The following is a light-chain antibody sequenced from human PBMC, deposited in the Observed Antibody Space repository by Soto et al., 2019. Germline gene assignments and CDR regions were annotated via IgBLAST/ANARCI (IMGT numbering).Light chain of an antibody. CDR1: QGISNY. J-gene: IGKJ1*01. CDR2: GAS. V-gene: IGKV1-27*01. CDR3: QKYNGAPWT. Sequence: DIQMTQSPSSLSASVGDRVTITCRASQGISNYLAWYQQKPGKVPKLLIYGASTLHSGVPSRFSGSSSGTDFTLTISSLQPEDVATYYCQKYNGAPWTCGQGTKVEI.